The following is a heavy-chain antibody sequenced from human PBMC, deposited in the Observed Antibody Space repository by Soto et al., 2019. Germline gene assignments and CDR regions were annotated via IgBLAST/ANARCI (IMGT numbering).Heavy chain of an antibody. J-gene: IGHJ5*02. Sequence: ASVKVSCKASGYTFTSYAMHWVRQAPGQRLEWMGWINAGNGNTKYSQKFQGRVTITRDTSASTAYMELSSLRSEDTAVYYCARDLGYCSGGSCYTYNWFDPWGQGTLVTGSS. CDR1: GYTFTSYA. V-gene: IGHV1-3*01. D-gene: IGHD2-15*01. CDR2: INAGNGNT. CDR3: ARDLGYCSGGSCYTYNWFDP.